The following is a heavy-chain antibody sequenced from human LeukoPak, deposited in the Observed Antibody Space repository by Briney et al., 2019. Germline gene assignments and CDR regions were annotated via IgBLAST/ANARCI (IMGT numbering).Heavy chain of an antibody. CDR3: ATGLVQDYSSRSAQNY. Sequence: PGGSLRLSCAASGFTFSSYWMHWVRQPPGKGLVWVSRIKSDGSSATYADSVRGRFTISRDNAKKTLYLQMNSLRAEDTAVYYCATGLVQDYSSRSAQNYWGQGTLVTVSS. V-gene: IGHV3-74*01. CDR1: GFTFSSYW. D-gene: IGHD3-10*01. J-gene: IGHJ4*02. CDR2: IKSDGSSA.